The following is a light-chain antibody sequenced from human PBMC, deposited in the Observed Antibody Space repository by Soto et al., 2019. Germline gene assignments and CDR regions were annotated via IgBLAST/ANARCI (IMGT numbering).Light chain of an antibody. V-gene: IGKV1-39*01. CDR2: AAS. J-gene: IGKJ2*01. Sequence: DIQMTQSPSSLSASVGDRVTITCRASQSIYSSLNWYHQKPGKAPKLLIYAASNLQSGVPSRFSGSGSGTDFTLSISSLQPEDVATYYCQQSYSGPYTFGQGTKLEI. CDR3: QQSYSGPYT. CDR1: QSIYSS.